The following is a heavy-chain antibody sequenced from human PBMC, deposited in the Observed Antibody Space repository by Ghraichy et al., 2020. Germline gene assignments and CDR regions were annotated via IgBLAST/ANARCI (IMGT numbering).Heavy chain of an antibody. CDR2: IYWDDDK. Sequence: SGPTLVKPTQTLTLTCTFSGFSLSTSGVGVGWIRQPPGKALEWLALIYWDDDKRYSPSLKSRLTITKDTSKNQVVLTMTNMDPVDTATYYCAHSKAAIFGVVISTQGFDYWGQGTLVTVSS. CDR1: GFSLSTSGVG. J-gene: IGHJ4*02. CDR3: AHSKAAIFGVVISTQGFDY. V-gene: IGHV2-5*02. D-gene: IGHD3-3*01.